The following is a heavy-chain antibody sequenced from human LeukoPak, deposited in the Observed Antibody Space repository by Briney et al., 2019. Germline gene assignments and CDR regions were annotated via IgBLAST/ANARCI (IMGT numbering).Heavy chain of an antibody. D-gene: IGHD3-10*01. CDR1: GFTVSSNY. V-gene: IGHV3-53*01. J-gene: IGHJ4*02. CDR3: AREPVRGVIDC. CDR2: IYSGGST. Sequence: GGSLRLSCAASGFTVSSNYMSWVRQAPGKGLEWVSVIYSGGSTYYADSVKGRFTISRDNSKNTLYLQMNSLRAEDTAVYYCAREPVRGVIDCWGQGTLVTVSS.